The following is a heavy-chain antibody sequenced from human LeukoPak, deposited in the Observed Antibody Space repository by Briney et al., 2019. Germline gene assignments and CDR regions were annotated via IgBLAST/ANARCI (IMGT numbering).Heavy chain of an antibody. CDR3: ARDQGDTISGLKYYMDV. D-gene: IGHD3-16*01. Sequence: ASVKVSCKASVYTFTSHYMHWVRQAPGQGLGWMGIINPSGGSTSYAQKFQGRVTMTRDMSTSTVYMELSSLRSEDTAVYYCARDQGDTISGLKYYMDVWGKGTTVTVSS. CDR2: INPSGGST. J-gene: IGHJ6*03. CDR1: VYTFTSHY. V-gene: IGHV1-46*01.